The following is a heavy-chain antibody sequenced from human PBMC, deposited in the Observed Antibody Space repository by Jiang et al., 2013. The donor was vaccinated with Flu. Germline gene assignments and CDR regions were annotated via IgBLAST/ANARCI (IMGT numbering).Heavy chain of an antibody. Sequence: VQLVESGGGLVKPGGSLRLSCAASGFTFSDYYMSWIRQAPGQGLEWISSISSSSNYIYYADSLKGRFTISRDNAKNSVDLQLNSLRADDTAVYYCARTPYEDDTTLAGPGSFD. CDR1: GFTFSDYY. V-gene: IGHV3-11*06. J-gene: IGHJ4*01. CDR3: ARTPYEDDTTLAGPGSFD. CDR2: ISSSSNYI. D-gene: IGHD6-19*01.